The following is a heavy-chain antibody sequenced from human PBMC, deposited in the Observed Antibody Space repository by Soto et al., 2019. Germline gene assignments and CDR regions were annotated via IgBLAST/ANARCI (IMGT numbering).Heavy chain of an antibody. CDR2: INAGNGNT. J-gene: IGHJ4*02. Sequence: ASVKVSCKASGYTFTSYAMHWVRQAPGQRLEGMGWINAGNGNTKYSQKFQGRVTITRDTSASTAYMELSSLRSEDTAVYYGARDGVVTAAIEVFFDYWGQGTLVTVSS. D-gene: IGHD2-2*01. CDR3: ARDGVVTAAIEVFFDY. CDR1: GYTFTSYA. V-gene: IGHV1-3*01.